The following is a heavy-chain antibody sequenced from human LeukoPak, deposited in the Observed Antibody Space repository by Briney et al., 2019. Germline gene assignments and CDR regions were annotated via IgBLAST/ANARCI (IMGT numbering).Heavy chain of an antibody. D-gene: IGHD6-19*01. V-gene: IGHV5-51*03. J-gene: IGHJ4*02. Sequence: KPGESLKISCKGSGYSFTSYWIGWVRQMPGKGLEWMGIIYPGDSDTRYSPSFQGQVTISADKSISTAYLQWSSLKASDTAMYYCARPWGRSVAGMVSASYWGQGTLVTVSS. CDR1: GYSFTSYW. CDR3: ARPWGRSVAGMVSASY. CDR2: IYPGDSDT.